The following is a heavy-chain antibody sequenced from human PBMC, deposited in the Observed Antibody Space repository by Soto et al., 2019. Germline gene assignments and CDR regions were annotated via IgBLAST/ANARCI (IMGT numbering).Heavy chain of an antibody. Sequence: ASVKVSCKASGYTFTSCGISWVRQARGQGLEWMGWISAYNGNTNYAQKLQGRVTMTTDTSTSTAYMELRSLRSDDTAVYYCARDTYYDFWSGYLTPNWFDPWGQGTRVTVSS. CDR1: GYTFTSCG. V-gene: IGHV1-18*01. J-gene: IGHJ5*02. CDR2: ISAYNGNT. CDR3: ARDTYYDFWSGYLTPNWFDP. D-gene: IGHD3-3*01.